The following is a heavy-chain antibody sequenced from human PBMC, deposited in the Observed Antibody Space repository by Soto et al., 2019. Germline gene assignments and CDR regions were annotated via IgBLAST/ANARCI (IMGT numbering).Heavy chain of an antibody. V-gene: IGHV4-4*07. CDR2: FSLSGTT. CDR1: GASITGSSY. Sequence: QVQLQESGPGLMKPSETLSLTCTVSGASITGSSYWSWIRQPAGKGLEWIGRFSLSGTTNYNPSLRSRVTMSADVSKNQSSLRLTSVTAADTALYYCARGMTPPGAPAWYYFDSWGQGTLVTVSS. D-gene: IGHD2-8*02. CDR3: ARGMTPPGAPAWYYFDS. J-gene: IGHJ4*02.